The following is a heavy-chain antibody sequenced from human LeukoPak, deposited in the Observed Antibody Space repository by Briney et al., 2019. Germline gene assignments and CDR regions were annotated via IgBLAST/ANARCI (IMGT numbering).Heavy chain of an antibody. CDR3: AKSGLDIVVVNWFDP. CDR1: AFTFSSYG. CDR2: IRYDGSNK. V-gene: IGHV3-30*02. J-gene: IGHJ5*02. D-gene: IGHD2-2*03. Sequence: PGGSLRLSCAASAFTFSSYGMHWVRQAPGKGLEWVAFIRYDGSNKYYADSVKGRFTISRGNSKNTLYLQMNSLRAEDTAVYYCAKSGLDIVVVNWFDPWGQGTLVTVSS.